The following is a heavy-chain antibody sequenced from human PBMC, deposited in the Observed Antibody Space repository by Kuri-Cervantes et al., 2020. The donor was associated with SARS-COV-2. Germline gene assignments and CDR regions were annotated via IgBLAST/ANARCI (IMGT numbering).Heavy chain of an antibody. Sequence: GESLKISCVGTGFSFGDAWMSWVRQTPGKGLEWVGRFKSKAAGGTTVYAAPVQGRFTISRDDSRNTLYLQMNSLRAEDTAVYYCAKAESSGYLYYFDYWGQGTLVTVSS. V-gene: IGHV3-15*01. CDR1: GFSFGDAW. D-gene: IGHD3-22*01. CDR3: AKAESSGYLYYFDY. J-gene: IGHJ4*02. CDR2: FKSKAAGGTT.